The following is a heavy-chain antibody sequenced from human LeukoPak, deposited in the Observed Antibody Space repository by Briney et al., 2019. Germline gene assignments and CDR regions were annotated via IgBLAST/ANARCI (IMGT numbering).Heavy chain of an antibody. J-gene: IGHJ3*02. CDR2: IKHSGNT. CDR3: AKSNGYGLVDI. D-gene: IGHD3-10*01. V-gene: IGHV4-34*01. Sequence: NPSETLSLTCAVYGRSLSGYYWSWIRQPPGKGLEWIGEIKHSGNTNYSTSLKSRVTISLDTYTNQLSLKLNYVTAADAAVYYCAKSNGYGLVDIWGQGTMVTVSS. CDR1: GRSLSGYY.